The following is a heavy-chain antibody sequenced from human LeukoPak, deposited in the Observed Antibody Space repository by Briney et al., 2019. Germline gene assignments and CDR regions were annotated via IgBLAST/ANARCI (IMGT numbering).Heavy chain of an antibody. Sequence: HPGGSLRLSCAASGFTFRNYVIHWVRQAPGKGLEWVAVTSSDLNVKLYADSVKGRFTISRDNSRSTLYLQMNGLRPEDTAIHYCAREGYYGSGSPPSLYFDYWGQGTLVTVSS. V-gene: IGHV3-30-3*01. CDR2: TSSDLNVK. CDR1: GFTFRNYV. D-gene: IGHD3-10*01. J-gene: IGHJ4*02. CDR3: AREGYYGSGSPPSLYFDY.